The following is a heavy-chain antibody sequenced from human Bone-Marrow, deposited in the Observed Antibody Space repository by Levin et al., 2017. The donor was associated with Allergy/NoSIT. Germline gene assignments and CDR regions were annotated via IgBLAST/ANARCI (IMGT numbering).Heavy chain of an antibody. D-gene: IGHD6-13*01. CDR1: GFTFSSYA. Sequence: PGGSLRLSCAASGFTFSSYAMHWVRQAPGKGLEWVAVISYDGSNKYYADSVKGRFTISRDNSKNTLYLQMNSLRAEDTAVYYCARDRYSSSFRLFDYWGQGTLVTVSS. V-gene: IGHV3-30*04. J-gene: IGHJ4*02. CDR3: ARDRYSSSFRLFDY. CDR2: ISYDGSNK.